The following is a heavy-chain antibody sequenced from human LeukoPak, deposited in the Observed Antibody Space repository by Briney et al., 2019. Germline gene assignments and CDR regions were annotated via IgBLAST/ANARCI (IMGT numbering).Heavy chain of an antibody. D-gene: IGHD4-17*01. CDR2: IYRGGST. V-gene: IGHV3-53*01. J-gene: IGHJ2*01. Sequence: GGSLRLSCAASGFTVSSNYMSWVRQAPGKGLEWVSVIYRGGSTHYAGSVEGRFTISRDKSKNTVYLQLNSLRAEDAAVYYCARSPDYGDPYWYFDLWGRGTLVTVSS. CDR3: ARSPDYGDPYWYFDL. CDR1: GFTVSSNY.